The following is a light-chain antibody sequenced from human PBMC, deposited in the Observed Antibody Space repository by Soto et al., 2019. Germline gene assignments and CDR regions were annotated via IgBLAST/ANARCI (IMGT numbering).Light chain of an antibody. CDR2: DAS. CDR1: QGINNW. Sequence: TQSPSFVSASVGDRVTITCRASQGINNWLAWYQQKPGQAPRLLIYDASNRATGIPARFSGSGSGTDFTLTISSLEPEDFAVYYCQQRSNWPRTFGQGTKVEIK. J-gene: IGKJ1*01. CDR3: QQRSNWPRT. V-gene: IGKV3-11*01.